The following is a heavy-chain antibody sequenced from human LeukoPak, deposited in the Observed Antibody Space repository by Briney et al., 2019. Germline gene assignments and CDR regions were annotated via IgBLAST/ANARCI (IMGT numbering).Heavy chain of an antibody. CDR3: ARASLYGGSESDY. Sequence: ASVKVSCKASGYTFTSYGISWVRQAPGQGLEWMGWISAYNGDTNYAQKLQGRVTMTTDTSTSTAYMELRSLRSEDTAVYYSARASLYGGSESDYGGQGPLVPVSS. CDR1: GYTFTSYG. V-gene: IGHV1-18*01. J-gene: IGHJ4*02. D-gene: IGHD3-10*01. CDR2: ISAYNGDT.